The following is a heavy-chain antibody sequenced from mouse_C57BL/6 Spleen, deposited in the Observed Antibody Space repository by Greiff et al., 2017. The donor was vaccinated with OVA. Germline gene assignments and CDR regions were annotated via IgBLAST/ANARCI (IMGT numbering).Heavy chain of an antibody. CDR1: GFSINSDCY. Sequence: EVQLQQSGPSLVRPSPTLSLTCTATGFSINSDCYWIWIRQFPGNQLEYIGYTFYSGITYYNPSLESRTYITRDTSKNPFSLKLSSVTTEDTATYYCAGGIYDGYSYAMDYWGQGTSVTVSS. J-gene: IGHJ4*01. D-gene: IGHD2-3*01. CDR2: TFYSGIT. V-gene: IGHV3-3*01. CDR3: AGGIYDGYSYAMDY.